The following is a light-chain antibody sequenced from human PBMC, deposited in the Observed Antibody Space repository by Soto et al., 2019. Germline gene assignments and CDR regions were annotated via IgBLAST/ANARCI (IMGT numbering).Light chain of an antibody. Sequence: IVLTQSPATLSLSPGERATLSCRASQSVSSYLAWYQQKPGQAPRLLIYDASNRATGIPARFSGSGSGTDFTLTINSLEPEDFAVYYCQQRSNWPLFTFGPGTKVDIK. V-gene: IGKV3-11*01. CDR1: QSVSSY. CDR2: DAS. CDR3: QQRSNWPLFT. J-gene: IGKJ3*01.